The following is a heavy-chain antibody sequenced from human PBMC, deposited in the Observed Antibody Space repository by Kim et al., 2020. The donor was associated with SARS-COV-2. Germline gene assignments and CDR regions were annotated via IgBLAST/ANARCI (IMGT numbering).Heavy chain of an antibody. CDR2: IRSRVYSYAT. V-gene: IGHV3-73*01. D-gene: IGHD3-3*02. Sequence: GGSLRLSCAASGFTFSDAPIHWVRQASGKGLEWVGRIRSRVYSYATSYAAPVKGRFTISRDDSESTAYLQMNGLKTEDTAVYYCTRIHGTTLAFWDAIDDWGQGTMVTVSS. J-gene: IGHJ3*01. CDR3: TRIHGTTLAFWDAIDD. CDR1: GFTFSDAP.